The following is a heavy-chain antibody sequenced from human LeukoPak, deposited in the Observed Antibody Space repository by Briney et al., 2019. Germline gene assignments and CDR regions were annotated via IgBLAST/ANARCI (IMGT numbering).Heavy chain of an antibody. CDR3: ARFVPVNYYGMDV. CDR1: GGSISSGGYY. CDR2: IYYSGNT. V-gene: IGHV4-31*03. J-gene: IGHJ6*02. Sequence: SQTLSLTCTVSGGSISSGGYYWSWIRQHPGKGLEWIGYIYYSGNTYYNPSLKSRVTISVDTSKNQFSLKLSSVTAADTAVYYCARFVPVNYYGMDVWGQGTTVTVSS. D-gene: IGHD6-6*01.